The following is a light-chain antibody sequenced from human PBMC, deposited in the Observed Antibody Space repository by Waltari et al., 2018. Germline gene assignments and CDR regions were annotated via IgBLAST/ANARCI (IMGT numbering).Light chain of an antibody. CDR2: GAS. CDR3: QNHERLPAT. Sequence: IVLTQSPGTLSLSPGERATLSCRASQSIGRFLVWYQQRPGQAPRLLIYGASTRATGVPDRFSGSGSGTDFSLTISRLEPEDFAVYYCQNHERLPATFGQGTKVEIK. J-gene: IGKJ1*01. CDR1: QSIGRF. V-gene: IGKV3-20*01.